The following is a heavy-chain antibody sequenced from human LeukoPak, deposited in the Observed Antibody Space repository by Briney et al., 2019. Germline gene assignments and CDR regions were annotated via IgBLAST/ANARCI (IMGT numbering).Heavy chain of an antibody. CDR3: ARDAYCGGDCYSGYFDY. D-gene: IGHD2-21*01. Sequence: GGSLRLSCAASGFTVSSNYMSWVRQAPGKGLEWVSVIYSGGSTYYADSVKGRFTISRDNSKNTLYLQMNSLRAEDTAVYYCARDAYCGGDCYSGYFDYWGQGTLVTVSS. J-gene: IGHJ4*02. CDR2: IYSGGST. V-gene: IGHV3-53*01. CDR1: GFTVSSNY.